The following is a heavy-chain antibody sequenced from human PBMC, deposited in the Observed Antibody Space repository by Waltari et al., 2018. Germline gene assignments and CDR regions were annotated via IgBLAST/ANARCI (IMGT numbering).Heavy chain of an antibody. CDR1: GGPFRRDS. CDR2: IVLMFGKP. Sequence: QVQLEQSGAEVKKPGSSVKVSCQASGGPFRRDSSTWMRQAPGQGLDWMGGIVLMFGKPTYAQKFQGRVWITADESSSTVYMELSSLRSDDTAIYYCARGLGGSYSLQNPFDFWGQGTMVTVSS. CDR3: ARGLGGSYSLQNPFDF. V-gene: IGHV1-69*01. J-gene: IGHJ3*01. D-gene: IGHD1-26*01.